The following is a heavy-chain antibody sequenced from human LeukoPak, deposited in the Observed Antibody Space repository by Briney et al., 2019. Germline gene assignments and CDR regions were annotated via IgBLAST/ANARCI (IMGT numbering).Heavy chain of an antibody. Sequence: SQTLSLTCTVSGGSISSGGYYWSWIRQHPGKGLEWIGYIYNRTTNYNPSLKSRLTILVDTSKNQFSLALSSMAAADTAVYFCARGKFGGYGLNVWGQGTTVTVSS. CDR3: ARGKFGGYGLNV. CDR1: GGSISSGGYY. V-gene: IGHV4-31*03. D-gene: IGHD3-10*01. J-gene: IGHJ6*02. CDR2: IYNRTT.